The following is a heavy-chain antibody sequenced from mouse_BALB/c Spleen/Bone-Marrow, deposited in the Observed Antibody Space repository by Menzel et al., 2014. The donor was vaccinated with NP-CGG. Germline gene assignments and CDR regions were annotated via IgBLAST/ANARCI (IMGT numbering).Heavy chain of an antibody. CDR3: TTTVVGH. D-gene: IGHD1-1*01. J-gene: IGHJ2*01. CDR2: IRSKANNPAT. CDR1: GFTFSDAW. V-gene: IGHV6-6*01. Sequence: EVMLGETGGDLVQPGGSMKLSCAASGFTFSDAWMDWVRQSPEKGLEWVAEIRSKANNPATYYAESVKGRFTISRDDSKXXVYLQRSSLRAEDTGIYYCTTTVVGHWGQGTTLTVSS.